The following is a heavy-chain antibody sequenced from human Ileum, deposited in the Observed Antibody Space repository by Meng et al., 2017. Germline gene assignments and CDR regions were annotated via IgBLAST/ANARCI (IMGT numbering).Heavy chain of an antibody. CDR2: IYWDDDK. CDR3: AHRLAYSSNYNVGWFDP. D-gene: IGHD6-13*01. Sequence: QITLKESGPTLVKPTQTLTLTCTFSGFSLSTSGVGMGWIRQPPGKALEWLALIYWDDDKRYSPSLKSRLTITKDTSKNQVVLTMTNMDLVDTATYYCAHRLAYSSNYNVGWFDPWGQGTLVTAPQ. J-gene: IGHJ5*02. V-gene: IGHV2-5*02. CDR1: GFSLSTSGVG.